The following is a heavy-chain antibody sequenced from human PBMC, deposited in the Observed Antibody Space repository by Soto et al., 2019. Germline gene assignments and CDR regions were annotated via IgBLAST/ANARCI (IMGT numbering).Heavy chain of an antibody. Sequence: EVQLLESGGGLVQPGGSLKLSCAVSGFTFSSHAMNWVRQSPGKGLEWVAYIHGTRSIIYYADSVKGRFTIYRDNAKKSLYLQMDRPRDEDTALYYCARDARNADYDYWGQGTLVSVSS. CDR1: GFTFSSHA. CDR2: IHGTRSII. D-gene: IGHD3-16*01. V-gene: IGHV3-48*02. J-gene: IGHJ4*02. CDR3: ARDARNADYDY.